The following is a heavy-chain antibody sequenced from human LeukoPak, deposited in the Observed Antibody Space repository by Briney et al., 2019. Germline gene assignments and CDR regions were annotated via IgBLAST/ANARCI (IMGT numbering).Heavy chain of an antibody. CDR3: ARVYYSNSYDYWYFDL. D-gene: IGHD6-13*01. J-gene: IGHJ2*01. CDR1: GGSFSGYF. CDR2: INHSGST. V-gene: IGHV4-34*01. Sequence: SETLSLTCAVYGGSFSGYFWTWIRQPPGKGLEWIGEINHSGSTNYNPSLKSRVTISVDMSKNQFSLKLNSVTAADTAVYYCARVYYSNSYDYWYFDLWGRGTLVTVSS.